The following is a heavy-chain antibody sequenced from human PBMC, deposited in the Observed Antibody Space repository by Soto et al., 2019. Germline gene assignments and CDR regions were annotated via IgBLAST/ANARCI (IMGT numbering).Heavy chain of an antibody. CDR1: GYNFNSHW. CDR2: IYPGDSDT. Sequence: GESLKISCQGSGYNFNSHWIGWVRQMPGKGLEWMGIIYPGDSDTRYSPSFQGQVTISADKSITTAFLQWNSLKASDTAMYYCARPRSDTSSGFDYWGQGTLVTVSS. CDR3: ARPRSDTSSGFDY. J-gene: IGHJ4*02. V-gene: IGHV5-51*01.